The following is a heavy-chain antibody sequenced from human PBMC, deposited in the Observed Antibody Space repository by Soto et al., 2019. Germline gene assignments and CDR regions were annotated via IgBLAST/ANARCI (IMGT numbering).Heavy chain of an antibody. J-gene: IGHJ5*02. CDR1: GGSFSGYY. V-gene: IGHV4-34*01. CDR3: ARGLRYCTNGVCPNWFDP. Sequence: SETLSLTCAVYGGSFSGYYWSWIRQPPGKGLEWIGEINHSGSTNYNPSLKSRVTISVDTSKNQFSLKLSSVTAADTAVYYCARGLRYCTNGVCPNWFDPWGQGTLVTVSS. D-gene: IGHD2-8*01. CDR2: INHSGST.